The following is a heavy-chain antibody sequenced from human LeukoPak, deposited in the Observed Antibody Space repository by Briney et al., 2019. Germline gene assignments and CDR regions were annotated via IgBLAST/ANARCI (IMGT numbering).Heavy chain of an antibody. J-gene: IGHJ6*02. CDR2: ISGSGSDL. Sequence: GGSLRLSCVACGFNLSNYNMNWIRQAPGRGLEWVSYISGSGSDLYYADSVKGRFTISRDNAKNSLYLQMNSLRAEDTAVYYCARSIGSYYTMDVWGQGTTVTVSS. CDR3: ARSIGSYYTMDV. CDR1: GFNLSNYN. V-gene: IGHV3-11*01. D-gene: IGHD3-22*01.